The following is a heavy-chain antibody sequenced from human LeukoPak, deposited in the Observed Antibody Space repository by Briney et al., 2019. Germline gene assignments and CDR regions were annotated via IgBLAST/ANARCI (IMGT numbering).Heavy chain of an antibody. D-gene: IGHD3-16*02. CDR1: GYTFTSYD. V-gene: IGHV1-8*01. CDR2: MNPNSGNT. CDR3: ARASGDYVWGSYRSPAEYFQH. Sequence: GASVKVSCKASGYTFTSYDINWMRQATGQGLEWMGWMNPNSGNTGYAQKFQGRVTMTRNTSISTAYMELSSLRSEDTAVYYCARASGDYVWGSYRSPAEYFQHWGQGTLVTVSS. J-gene: IGHJ1*01.